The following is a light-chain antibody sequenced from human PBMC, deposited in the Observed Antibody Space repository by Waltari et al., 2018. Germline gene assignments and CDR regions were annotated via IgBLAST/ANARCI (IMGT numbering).Light chain of an antibody. CDR1: QGISIY. CDR3: LQHNSYPWT. J-gene: IGKJ1*01. Sequence: DIQMTQSPSAMSASVGDRVTITCRASQGISIYLAWLQQKPGEVPKRLIYTASSLESGVPSRFSGSGSGTEFTLTISSLQPEDFATYYCLQHNSYPWTLGQGTKVEIK. V-gene: IGKV1-17*03. CDR2: TAS.